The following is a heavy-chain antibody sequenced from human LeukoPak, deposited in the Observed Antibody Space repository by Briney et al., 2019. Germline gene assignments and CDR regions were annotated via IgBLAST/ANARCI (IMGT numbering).Heavy chain of an antibody. CDR1: GGSFSGYY. CDR3: ARGRRTLWGPFDY. V-gene: IGHV4-34*01. D-gene: IGHD3-16*01. CDR2: INHSGST. Sequence: PSETLSLTCAVYGGSFSGYYWSWIRRPPGKGLEWIGEINHSGSTNYNPSLKSRVTISVDTSKNQFSLKLSSVTAADTAVYYCARGRRTLWGPFDYWGQGTLVTVSS. J-gene: IGHJ4*02.